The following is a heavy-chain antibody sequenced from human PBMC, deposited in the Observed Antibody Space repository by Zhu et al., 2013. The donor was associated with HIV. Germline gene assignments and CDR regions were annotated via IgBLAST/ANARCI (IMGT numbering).Heavy chain of an antibody. Sequence: EVQLVESGGGLVQPGRSPRLSCAASGFTFDDYAMHWVRQAPGKGLEWVSGISWNSGSIDYVDSVKGRFTISRDNAKNSVYLQMDSLRVEDMAVYYCARGSYQFDYWGQGTLVTVSS. V-gene: IGHV3-9*03. J-gene: IGHJ4*02. CDR2: ISWNSGSI. CDR1: GFTFDDYA. D-gene: IGHD3-16*01. CDR3: ARGSYQFDY.